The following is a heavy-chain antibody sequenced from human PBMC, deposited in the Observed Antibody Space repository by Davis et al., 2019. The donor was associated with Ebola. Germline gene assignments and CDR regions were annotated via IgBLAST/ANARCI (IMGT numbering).Heavy chain of an antibody. CDR2: INPSGGST. D-gene: IGHD2-15*01. Sequence: AASVKVSCKASGYTLTSYYMHWVRQAPGQGLEWMGIINPSGGSTTYAQKFHGRVTMTRDTSTRTVYMELSSLRSEDTAVYYCARGRGHYGGSGGNYWGQGTLVTVSP. CDR3: ARGRGHYGGSGGNY. CDR1: GYTLTSYY. J-gene: IGHJ4*02. V-gene: IGHV1-46*01.